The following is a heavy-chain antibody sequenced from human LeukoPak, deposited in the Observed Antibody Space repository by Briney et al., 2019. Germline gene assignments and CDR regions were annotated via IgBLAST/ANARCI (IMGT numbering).Heavy chain of an antibody. V-gene: IGHV3-30-3*01. Sequence: GGSLRLSCAASGFTFSSYAMHWVRQAPGKGLEWVAVISYDGSNKYYADSVKGRFTISRDNSKNTLYLQMNSLRAEDTAVYYCARYYDFWSDAFDIWGQGTMVTVSS. CDR3: ARYYDFWSDAFDI. CDR1: GFTFSSYA. J-gene: IGHJ3*02. CDR2: ISYDGSNK. D-gene: IGHD3-3*01.